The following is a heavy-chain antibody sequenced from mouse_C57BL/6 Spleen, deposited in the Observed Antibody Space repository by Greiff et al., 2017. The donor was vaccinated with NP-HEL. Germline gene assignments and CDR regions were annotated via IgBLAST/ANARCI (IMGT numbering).Heavy chain of an antibody. CDR1: GYTFTSYG. CDR2: IYPRSGNT. V-gene: IGHV1-81*01. CDR3: ARPYSNYFDY. Sequence: VQLQQSGAELARPGASVKLSCKASGYTFTSYGISWVKQRTGQGFEWIGEIYPRSGNTYYNEKFKGKATLTADKSSSTAYMELRSLTSEDSAVYFCARPYSNYFDYWGQGTTLTVSS. D-gene: IGHD2-5*01. J-gene: IGHJ2*01.